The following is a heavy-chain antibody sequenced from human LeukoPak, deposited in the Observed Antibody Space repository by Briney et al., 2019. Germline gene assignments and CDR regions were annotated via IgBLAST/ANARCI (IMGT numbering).Heavy chain of an antibody. J-gene: IGHJ4*02. CDR3: ARGIVVVAYFDY. D-gene: IGHD3-22*01. CDR2: IYYSGST. V-gene: IGHV4-30-4*08. Sequence: SETLSLTCTVSGGSISSSSYYWGWIRQPPGKGLEWIGYIYYSGSTYYNPSLKSRVTISVDTSKNQFSLKLSSVTAADTAVYYCARGIVVVAYFDYWGQGTLVTVSS. CDR1: GGSISSSSYY.